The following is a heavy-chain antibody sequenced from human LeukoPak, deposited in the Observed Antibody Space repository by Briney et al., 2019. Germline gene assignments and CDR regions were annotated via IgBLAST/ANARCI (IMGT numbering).Heavy chain of an antibody. CDR2: MNPNSGNT. J-gene: IGHJ4*02. Sequence: GSSVKVSCKASGYTFTSYDINWVRQATGQGLEWMGWMNPNSGNTGYAQKFQGRVTMTRNTSISTAYMELSSLRSEDTAVYYCARFNPDEWLLDYWGQGTLVTVSS. CDR3: ARFNPDEWLLDY. V-gene: IGHV1-8*01. CDR1: GYTFTSYD. D-gene: IGHD3-3*01.